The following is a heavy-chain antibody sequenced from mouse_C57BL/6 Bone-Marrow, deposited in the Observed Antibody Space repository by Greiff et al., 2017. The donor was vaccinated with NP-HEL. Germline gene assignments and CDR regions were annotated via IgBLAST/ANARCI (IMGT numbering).Heavy chain of an antibody. CDR3: ASYYFDY. V-gene: IGHV1-69*01. J-gene: IGHJ2*01. Sequence: VQLQQPGAELVMPGASVKLSCKASGYTFTSYWLHWVKQRPGQGLEWIGEIDPSDSYTNYNQKFKGKSTLTVDKSSSTAYMQLSSLTSEDSAVYYCASYYFDYWGQGTTLTVSS. CDR2: IDPSDSYT. CDR1: GYTFTSYW.